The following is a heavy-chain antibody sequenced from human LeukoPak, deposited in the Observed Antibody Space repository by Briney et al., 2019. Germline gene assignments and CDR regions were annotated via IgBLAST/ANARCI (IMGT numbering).Heavy chain of an antibody. V-gene: IGHV5-51*01. Sequence: GESLKISCKGSGYIFTSYWIGWVRQMPGKGLEWMGIIHPGDSDTRYSPSFQGQVTISADKSISTAYLQWSSLKASDTAMYYCARRSDAYNLGVTLFYFDYWGQGSLVTVSS. CDR3: ARRSDAYNLGVTLFYFDY. D-gene: IGHD5-24*01. CDR2: IHPGDSDT. CDR1: GYIFTSYW. J-gene: IGHJ4*02.